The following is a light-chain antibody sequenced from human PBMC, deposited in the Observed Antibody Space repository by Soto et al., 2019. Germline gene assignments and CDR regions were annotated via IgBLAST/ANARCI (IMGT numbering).Light chain of an antibody. V-gene: IGKV3-15*01. CDR2: GAS. Sequence: EVVMTQSPATLSVSPGERATLSCRASQSVSSNLAWYQHKPGQAPRLLTSGASTRASGIPARFSGSGSGTEFTLTISSLQSEDFAVYYCQQCNNWPPTFGQGTKVDIK. CDR3: QQCNNWPPT. J-gene: IGKJ1*01. CDR1: QSVSSN.